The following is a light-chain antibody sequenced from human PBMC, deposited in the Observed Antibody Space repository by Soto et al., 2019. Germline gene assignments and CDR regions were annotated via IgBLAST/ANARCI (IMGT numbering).Light chain of an antibody. CDR1: SSDIGDHNS. CDR2: AVS. Sequence: QSALTQPASLSGSPGQSITISCTGTSSDIGDHNSVSWYLQQPGKAPKLMIYAVSNRPSGVSNRFSGSKSGNTASLTISGLQAEDEADYYCSSYTTSTPVIFGGGTKLTVL. J-gene: IGLJ2*01. CDR3: SSYTTSTPVI. V-gene: IGLV2-14*03.